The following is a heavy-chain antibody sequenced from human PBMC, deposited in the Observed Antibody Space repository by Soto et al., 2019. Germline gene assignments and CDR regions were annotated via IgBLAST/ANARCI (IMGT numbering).Heavy chain of an antibody. V-gene: IGHV4-59*01. J-gene: IGHJ4*02. Sequence: SETLTLTCTVSGGSISYYYWGWIRQPPGKGLEWIGSIYYSGNTHYNPSLKSRVTISVDTSMNQFSLNLDSVTAVDSAVYYCVRWGYIHAFDYWGQGALVTVSS. CDR1: GGSISYYY. CDR2: IYYSGNT. D-gene: IGHD5-12*01. CDR3: VRWGYIHAFDY.